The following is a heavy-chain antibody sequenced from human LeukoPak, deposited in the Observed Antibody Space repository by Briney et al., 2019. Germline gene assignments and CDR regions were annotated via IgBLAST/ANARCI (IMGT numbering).Heavy chain of an antibody. Sequence: PSETLSLTCTVSGGSISSGGYYWSWIRQPPGKGLEWIGYIYHSGSTYYNPSLKSRVTISVDRSKNQFSLKLSSVTAADTAVYYCARDQGAVAGSSFDYWGQGTLVTVSS. CDR3: ARDQGAVAGSSFDY. CDR2: IYHSGST. CDR1: GGSISSGGYY. V-gene: IGHV4-30-2*01. J-gene: IGHJ4*02. D-gene: IGHD6-19*01.